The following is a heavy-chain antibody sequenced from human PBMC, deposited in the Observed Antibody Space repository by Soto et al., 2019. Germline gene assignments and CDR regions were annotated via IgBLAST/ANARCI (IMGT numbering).Heavy chain of an antibody. CDR1: GFTFDDYA. Sequence: GGSLRLSCAASGFTFDDYAMHWVRQAPGKGLEWVSGISWNSGSIGYADSVKGRFTISRDNAKNSLFLQMNSLRDEDTAVYYCAKDRHPDGIWTFDSWGPGTLVTVSS. J-gene: IGHJ4*02. D-gene: IGHD3-9*01. CDR2: ISWNSGSI. CDR3: AKDRHPDGIWTFDS. V-gene: IGHV3-9*01.